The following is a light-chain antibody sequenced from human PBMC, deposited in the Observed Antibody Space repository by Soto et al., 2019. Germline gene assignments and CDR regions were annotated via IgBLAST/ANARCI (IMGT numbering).Light chain of an antibody. J-gene: IGLJ2*01. CDR3: SSYTSSSTPP. Sequence: QSALTQPASVSGSPGQSITISCTGTSSDVGGYNYVSWYQQHPGKAPKLMIYDVSNRPSGVSNRFSGSKSGNTASLTISGVLAEDEAAYYCSSYTSSSTPPFGGGTKVTVL. CDR1: SSDVGGYNY. CDR2: DVS. V-gene: IGLV2-14*01.